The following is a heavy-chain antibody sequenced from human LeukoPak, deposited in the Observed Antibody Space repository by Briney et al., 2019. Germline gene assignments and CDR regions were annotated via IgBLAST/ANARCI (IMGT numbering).Heavy chain of an antibody. V-gene: IGHV3-64D*06. CDR1: GFTFTSHV. CDR3: VREGLERRTNFDY. J-gene: IGHJ4*02. D-gene: IGHD1-1*01. Sequence: GGSLRLSCSASGFTFTSHVMHWVRQAPGKGLQYYAGSVKGRFTISRDSSKNTVYLQMNSLTAEDTAVYYCVREGLERRTNFDYWGQGTLASVSS.